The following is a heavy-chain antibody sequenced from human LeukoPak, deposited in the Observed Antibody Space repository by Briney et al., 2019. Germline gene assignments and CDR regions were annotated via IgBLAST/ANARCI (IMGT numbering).Heavy chain of an antibody. Sequence: GGSLRLSCAASGFSVSGSYMSWVRQAPGRGLEWVSVIYSGGTTYYADSVKGRFTISRDNSKNTLYLQMNSLRVEDTAVYYCARDLYLSRWGQGTLVTVSS. V-gene: IGHV3-53*01. D-gene: IGHD2/OR15-2a*01. CDR2: IYSGGTT. CDR1: GFSVSGSY. J-gene: IGHJ4*02. CDR3: ARDLYLSR.